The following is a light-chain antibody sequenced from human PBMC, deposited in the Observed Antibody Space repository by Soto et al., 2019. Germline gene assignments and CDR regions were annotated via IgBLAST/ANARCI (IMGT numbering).Light chain of an antibody. J-gene: IGKJ2*01. CDR2: GAS. Sequence: EIVMPRSPATLSVSPGERATLSCRASQSVSSNLAWYQQKPGQAPRLLLYGASSRATGIPDRFTGSGSGTDFTLTISRLEPEDFAVYYCQQYDAFGQGTKVDIK. CDR3: QQYDA. CDR1: QSVSSN. V-gene: IGKV3-20*01.